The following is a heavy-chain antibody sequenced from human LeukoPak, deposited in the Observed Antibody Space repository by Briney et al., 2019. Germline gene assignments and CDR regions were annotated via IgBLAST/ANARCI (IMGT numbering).Heavy chain of an antibody. CDR1: GYTFTSYG. D-gene: IGHD3-22*01. J-gene: IGHJ3*02. CDR3: ARDYYDSSGYYLRSAFDI. CDR2: ISAYNGNT. Sequence: ASVTVSCKASGYTFTSYGISWVRQAPGQGLEWVGWISAYNGNTNYAQKFQGRVTMTTDTSTSTAYMELRSLRSDDTAVYYCARDYYDSSGYYLRSAFDIWGQGTMVTVSS. V-gene: IGHV1-18*01.